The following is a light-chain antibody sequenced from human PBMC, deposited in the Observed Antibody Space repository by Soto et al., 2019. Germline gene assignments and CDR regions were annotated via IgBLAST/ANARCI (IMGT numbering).Light chain of an antibody. J-gene: IGKJ1*01. Sequence: EIVLTQSPGTLSLSLGERATLSCRASQSISSSYLAWYQQKPGQAPRLLIYGASSRATGIPDRFSGSGSGTDFTLTISSLEPEDFAVYYCQQYGMTCGQGTKVEIK. CDR1: QSISSSY. CDR3: QQYGMT. V-gene: IGKV3-20*01. CDR2: GAS.